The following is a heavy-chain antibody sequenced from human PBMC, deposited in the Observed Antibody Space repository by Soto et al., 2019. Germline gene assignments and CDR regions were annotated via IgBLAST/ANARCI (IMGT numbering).Heavy chain of an antibody. J-gene: IGHJ4*02. CDR2: INPSGGST. CDR1: GYTFTSYY. Sequence: QVKLVQSGAEVKKPGASVKVSCKSSGYTFTSYYMHWVRQAPGQGLEWMGIINPSGGSTSYAQKFQGSVTMTRDTSTSTVYMELSSLRSEDTAVYYCARGPNYYDSSGYYTCFDYWGQGTLVTVSS. CDR3: ARGPNYYDSSGYYTCFDY. V-gene: IGHV1-46*01. D-gene: IGHD3-22*01.